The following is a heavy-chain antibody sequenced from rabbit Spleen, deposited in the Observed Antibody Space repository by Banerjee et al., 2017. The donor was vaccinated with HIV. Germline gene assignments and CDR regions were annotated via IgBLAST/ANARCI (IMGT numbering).Heavy chain of an antibody. V-gene: IGHV1S45*01. CDR2: IEGGSSSFT. Sequence: QEQLKESGGDLVKPGASLTLTCTASGVSFSSSSYMCWVRQAPGKGLEWIACIEGGSSSFTYFASWAKGRFTISKASSTTVTLQMTSLTAADTATYFCARDTASSFSSYGMDLWGQGTLVTVS. J-gene: IGHJ6*01. CDR3: ARDTASSFSSYGMDL. CDR1: GVSFSSSSY. D-gene: IGHD8-1*01.